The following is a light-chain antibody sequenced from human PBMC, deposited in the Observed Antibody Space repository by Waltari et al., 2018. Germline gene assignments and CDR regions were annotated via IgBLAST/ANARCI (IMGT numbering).Light chain of an antibody. CDR2: DAS. Sequence: EIVLTQSPATLSVSPGDSATISCWASQSIRSTLAWYQQKTGQAPRLLIYDASTRATGIPVRFSGSGSGTYFTLTISSLQSEDFAVYYCQQYTNWPLTFGGGTKVEI. CDR1: QSIRST. V-gene: IGKV3D-15*01. CDR3: QQYTNWPLT. J-gene: IGKJ4*01.